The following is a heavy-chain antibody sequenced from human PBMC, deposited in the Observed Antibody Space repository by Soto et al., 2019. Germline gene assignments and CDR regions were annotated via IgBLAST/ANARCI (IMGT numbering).Heavy chain of an antibody. Sequence: QVQLVQSGAEVKKPGSSVKVSCKASGGTFSSYAISWVRQAPGQGLEWMGGIIPISGTANYAQKFQGRVTITADESKCTAYMELSSLRSEDTAVYYCARSQGSSTSLENYYYYYYGMDVWGQGTTVTVSS. D-gene: IGHD2-2*01. V-gene: IGHV1-69*01. J-gene: IGHJ6*02. CDR2: IIPISGTA. CDR3: ARSQGSSTSLENYYYYYYGMDV. CDR1: GGTFSSYA.